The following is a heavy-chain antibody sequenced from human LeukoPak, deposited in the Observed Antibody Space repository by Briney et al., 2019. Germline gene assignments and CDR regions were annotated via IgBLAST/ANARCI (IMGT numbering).Heavy chain of an antibody. CDR1: GGSFSGYY. Sequence: SETLSLTCAVYGGSFSGYYWSWIRQPPGKGLEWIGEINHSGSTNYNPSLKSRVTISVDTSKNRFSLKLSSVTAADTAVYYCARVRGNYDFWSGYSVNRIDYWGQGTLVTVSS. CDR2: INHSGST. J-gene: IGHJ4*02. V-gene: IGHV4-34*01. CDR3: ARVRGNYDFWSGYSVNRIDY. D-gene: IGHD3-3*01.